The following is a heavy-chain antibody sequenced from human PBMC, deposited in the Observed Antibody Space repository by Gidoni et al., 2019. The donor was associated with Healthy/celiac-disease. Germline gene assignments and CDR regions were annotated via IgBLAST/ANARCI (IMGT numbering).Heavy chain of an antibody. CDR1: GVSFSGYY. D-gene: IGHD3-22*01. J-gene: IGHJ6*02. Sequence: QVQLQQWGAGLLKPSATLSLTCAVYGVSFSGYYWSWIRQPPGKGLEWIGEINHSGSTNYNPSLKSRVTISVDTSKNQFSLKLSSVTAADTAVYYCARGRREGSGYYYNHYRNYYYGMDVWGQGTTVTVSS. V-gene: IGHV4-34*01. CDR3: ARGRREGSGYYYNHYRNYYYGMDV. CDR2: INHSGST.